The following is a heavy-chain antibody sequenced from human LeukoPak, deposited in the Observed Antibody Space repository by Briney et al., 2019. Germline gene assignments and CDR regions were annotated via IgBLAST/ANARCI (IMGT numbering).Heavy chain of an antibody. CDR3: ARGRDSYGHPTGWFDP. CDR2: IYYSGST. J-gene: IGHJ5*02. Sequence: PSETLSLTCTVSGGSISSYYWSWIRQPPGKGLEWIGYIYYSGSTNYNPSLKSRVTISVDTSKNQFSLKLSSVTAADTAVYYCARGRDSYGHPTGWFDPWGRGTLVTVSS. V-gene: IGHV4-59*01. D-gene: IGHD5-18*01. CDR1: GGSISSYY.